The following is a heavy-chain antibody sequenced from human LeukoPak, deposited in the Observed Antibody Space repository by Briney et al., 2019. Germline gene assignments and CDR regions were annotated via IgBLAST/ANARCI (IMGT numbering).Heavy chain of an antibody. Sequence: GESLKISCKGSGYSFTSYWIGWVRQLPGKGLEWMGIIYPGDSDTRYSPSFQGQVTISADKSISTAYLQWSSLKASDTAMYYCARTHSSGWSLATNWFDPWGQGTLVTVSS. V-gene: IGHV5-51*01. CDR1: GYSFTSYW. J-gene: IGHJ5*02. CDR2: IYPGDSDT. CDR3: ARTHSSGWSLATNWFDP. D-gene: IGHD6-19*01.